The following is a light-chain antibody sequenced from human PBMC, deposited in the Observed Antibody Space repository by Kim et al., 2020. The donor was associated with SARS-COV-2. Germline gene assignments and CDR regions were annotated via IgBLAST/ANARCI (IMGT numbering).Light chain of an antibody. V-gene: IGKV3-15*01. CDR3: QQYNYWPEYT. Sequence: VSPGERATLSCRASLSVSRNLAWYQQKSGQAPRLLIYGASTRATGVPARFSGSGSGTDFSLTISSVQSEDFAVYYCQQYNYWPEYTFGQGTKLEI. J-gene: IGKJ2*01. CDR2: GAS. CDR1: LSVSRN.